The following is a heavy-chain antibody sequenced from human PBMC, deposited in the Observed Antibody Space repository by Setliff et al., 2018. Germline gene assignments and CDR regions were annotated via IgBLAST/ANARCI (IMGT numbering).Heavy chain of an antibody. J-gene: IGHJ4*02. CDR3: ARGGLAAANKKGVFEY. V-gene: IGHV1-46*01. D-gene: IGHD6-13*01. CDR1: GYTFTSYY. CDR2: INIGGGSA. Sequence: VASVKVSCKASGYTFTSYYMYWLRQAPGQGPEWMGIINIGGGSASYAQKFQDRVTMTRDTSTNTVYMEVSSLTSDDSAVYYCARGGLAAANKKGVFEYWGQGTLVTV.